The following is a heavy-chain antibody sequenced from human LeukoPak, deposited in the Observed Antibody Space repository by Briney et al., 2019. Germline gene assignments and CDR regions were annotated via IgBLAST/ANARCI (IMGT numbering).Heavy chain of an antibody. CDR2: IIPIFGTA. CDR1: GGTFSSYA. V-gene: IGHV1-69*01. D-gene: IGHD3-22*01. J-gene: IGHJ4*02. CDR3: ASSSVPYYYDSSGYWYFDY. Sequence: SVKVSCKASGGTFSSYAISWVRQAPGQGLEWMGGIIPIFGTANYAQKFQGRVTITADESTSTAYMELSSLRSEDTAVYYCASSSVPYYYDSSGYWYFDYWGQGTLVTVSS.